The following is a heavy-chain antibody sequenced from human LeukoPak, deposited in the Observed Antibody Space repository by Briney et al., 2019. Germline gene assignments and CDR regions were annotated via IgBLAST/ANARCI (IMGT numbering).Heavy chain of an antibody. CDR3: AGDTYSSGWYGLPQIDY. CDR1: GYTFTSYG. Sequence: ASVKVSCKASGYTFTSYGISWVRQAPGQGLEWMGWISAYNGNTNYAQKLQGRVTMTTDTSTSTAYMELRSLRSDDTAVYYCAGDTYSSGWYGLPQIDYWGQGTLVTVSS. CDR2: ISAYNGNT. J-gene: IGHJ4*02. D-gene: IGHD6-19*01. V-gene: IGHV1-18*01.